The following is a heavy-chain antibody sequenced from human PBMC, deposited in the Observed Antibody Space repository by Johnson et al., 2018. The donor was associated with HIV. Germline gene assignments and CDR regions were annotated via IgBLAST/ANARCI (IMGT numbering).Heavy chain of an antibody. CDR3: AREGYSGDDSSGDAFDI. V-gene: IGHV3-53*01. CDR2: IYSGGST. CDR1: GFTVSSNY. Sequence: VQLVESGGGLVQPGGSLRLSCAASGFTVSSNYMSWVRQAPGKGLEWVSVIYSGGSTYYADSVKGRFTISRDNSKNTQYLQMNSLRAEATAVYYCAREGYSGDDSSGDAFDIWGQGTMVTVSS. J-gene: IGHJ3*02. D-gene: IGHD5-12*01.